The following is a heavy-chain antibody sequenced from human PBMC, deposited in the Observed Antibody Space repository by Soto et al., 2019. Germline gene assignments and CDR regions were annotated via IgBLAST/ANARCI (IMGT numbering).Heavy chain of an antibody. Sequence: SETLSLTCTVSGGSISSYYWSWIRQPPGKGLEWIGYIYYSGSTNYNPSLKSRVTISVDTSKNQFSLKLSSVTAADTAMYYCARHVPYCSDTSHCAYGMDVWGQGTTVTVSS. V-gene: IGHV4-59*08. CDR3: ARHVPYCSDTSHCAYGMDV. D-gene: IGHD2-2*01. CDR1: GGSISSYY. CDR2: IYYSGST. J-gene: IGHJ6*02.